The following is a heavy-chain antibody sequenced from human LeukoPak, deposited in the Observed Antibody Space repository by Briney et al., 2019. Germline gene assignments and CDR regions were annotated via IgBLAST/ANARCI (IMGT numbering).Heavy chain of an antibody. D-gene: IGHD2-2*01. CDR3: ARGAPYIVVVPAIDY. Sequence: AGGSLRLSCAASGFTFSSYAMHWVRQAPGKGLEYVSAISSNGGSTYYANSVKGRLTISRDNSKNTLYLQMGSLRAEDMAVHYCARGAPYIVVVPAIDYWGQGTLVTVSS. J-gene: IGHJ4*02. V-gene: IGHV3-64*01. CDR1: GFTFSSYA. CDR2: ISSNGGST.